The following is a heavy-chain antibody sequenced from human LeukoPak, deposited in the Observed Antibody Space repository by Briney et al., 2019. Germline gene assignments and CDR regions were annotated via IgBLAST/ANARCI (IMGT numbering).Heavy chain of an antibody. CDR2: IYTSGIT. Sequence: PSETLSLTCTVSGGSISSYYWSWLRQPAGKGLEWIGRIYTSGITSYNPSFKSRVTMSVDTSKNQFSLKLISVTAADTAVYYCARGGIPAAISMNWFDPWGQGTLVTVSS. D-gene: IGHD2-2*01. CDR3: ARGGIPAAISMNWFDP. CDR1: GGSISSYY. J-gene: IGHJ5*02. V-gene: IGHV4-4*07.